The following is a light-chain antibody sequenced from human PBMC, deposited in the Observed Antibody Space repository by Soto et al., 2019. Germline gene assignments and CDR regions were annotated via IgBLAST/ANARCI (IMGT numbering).Light chain of an antibody. Sequence: EVLMTQSPATLSVCPGERATLSGRASQSVSGKLAWYQKKAGQAPRLLIYDASKRATGIPARFSGSGSGTDFNLTITRLETDDFAVYYCHQRYQWPLIVGGGTKVDIK. CDR2: DAS. CDR3: HQRYQWPLI. CDR1: QSVSGK. J-gene: IGKJ4*01. V-gene: IGKV3-11*01.